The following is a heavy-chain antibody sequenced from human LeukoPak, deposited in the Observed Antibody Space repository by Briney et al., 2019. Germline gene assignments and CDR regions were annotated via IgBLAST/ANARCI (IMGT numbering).Heavy chain of an antibody. V-gene: IGHV1-24*01. CDR3: ATDPCSSTSCYRARFDY. CDR1: GYTLTELS. CDR2: SDPEDGET. D-gene: IGHD2-2*01. J-gene: IGHJ4*02. Sequence: ASVKVSCKVSGYTLTELSMHWVRQAPGKGLEWMGGSDPEDGETIYAQKFQGRVTMTEDTSTDTAYMELGSLRSEDTAVYYCATDPCSSTSCYRARFDYWGQGTLVTVSS.